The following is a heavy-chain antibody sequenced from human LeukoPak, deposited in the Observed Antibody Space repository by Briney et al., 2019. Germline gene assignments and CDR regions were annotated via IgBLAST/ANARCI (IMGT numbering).Heavy chain of an antibody. J-gene: IGHJ3*02. Sequence: GESLKISCKGSGYSFTSYWIGWVRQMPGKGLEWMGIIYPGDSDTRYSPSFQGQVTISADKSISTAYLQWSSLKASDTAMYYCARGADGEDKAMVDDVFDIWAKGQWSPSLQ. D-gene: IGHD5-18*01. V-gene: IGHV5-51*01. CDR1: GYSFTSYW. CDR2: IYPGDSDT. CDR3: ARGADGEDKAMVDDVFDI.